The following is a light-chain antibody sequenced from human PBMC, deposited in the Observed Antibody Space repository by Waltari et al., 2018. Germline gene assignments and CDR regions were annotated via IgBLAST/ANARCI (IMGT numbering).Light chain of an antibody. CDR3: QAWDSNVNWV. V-gene: IGLV3-1*01. Sequence: YDLPQPPSVSVSPGQAASITCSGDNLGNKYVCWYHQKPGPAPLLLIYQDTKRPSGIPERFSGSVSGNTGTLTISATQALDEADYYCQAWDSNVNWVFGGGTKLTVL. J-gene: IGLJ3*02. CDR2: QDT. CDR1: NLGNKY.